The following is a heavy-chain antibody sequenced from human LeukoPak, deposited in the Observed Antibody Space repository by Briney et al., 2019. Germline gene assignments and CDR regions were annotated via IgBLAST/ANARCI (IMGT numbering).Heavy chain of an antibody. CDR1: GGSISSYY. V-gene: IGHV4-4*09. Sequence: SETLSLTCTGSGGSISSYYWSWIRQPPGKGLEWIGYIYTSGSTNYNPSLKSRVTISVDTSQNQFSLRLSSVTAADTAVYYCARMDYYYYHMDVWGKGTTVTVSS. CDR2: IYTSGST. CDR3: ARMDYYYYHMDV. J-gene: IGHJ6*03.